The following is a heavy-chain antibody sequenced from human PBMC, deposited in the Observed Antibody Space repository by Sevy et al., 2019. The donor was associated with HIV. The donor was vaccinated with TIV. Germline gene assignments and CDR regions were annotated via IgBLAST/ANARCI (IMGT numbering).Heavy chain of an antibody. CDR1: GGIFNTYA. J-gene: IGHJ4*02. Sequence: ASVKVSCKASGGIFNTYAFNWVRQAPGQGLEWMGGIIPSIGKTNYAQKFQGRVTMTSTGYMELSNLRSEDTAVYYCSCGSSKLVQLEYWGQGTLVTVSS. CDR2: IIPSIGKT. CDR3: SCGSSKLVQLEY. D-gene: IGHD6-13*01. V-gene: IGHV1-69*10.